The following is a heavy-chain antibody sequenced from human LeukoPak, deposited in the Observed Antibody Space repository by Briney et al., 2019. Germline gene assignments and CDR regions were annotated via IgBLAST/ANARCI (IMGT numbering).Heavy chain of an antibody. CDR3: ARVISDWTYYYYMDV. CDR2: INWNGGST. Sequence: GGSLRLSCAASGFTLDDYGMSWVRQAPGKGLEWVSGINWNGGSTGYADSVKGRFTISRDNAKNSLYLQMNSLRAEDTALYYCARVISDWTYYYYMDVWGKGTTVTVSS. CDR1: GFTLDDYG. V-gene: IGHV3-20*04. D-gene: IGHD3-10*01. J-gene: IGHJ6*03.